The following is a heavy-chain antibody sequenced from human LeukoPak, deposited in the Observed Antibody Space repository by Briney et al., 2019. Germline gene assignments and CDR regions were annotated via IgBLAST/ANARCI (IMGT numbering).Heavy chain of an antibody. CDR3: ARTYYDSSGYYYYYYYYGMDV. CDR2: ISAYNGNT. J-gene: IGHJ6*02. D-gene: IGHD3-22*01. Sequence: ASVKVSCKASGYTFTSYGISWVRQAPGQGLEWMGWISAYNGNTNYAQKLQGRVTMTTDTSTSTAYMELRSLRSDDTAVYYCARTYYDSSGYYYYYYYYGMDVWGQGTTVTVSS. V-gene: IGHV1-18*01. CDR1: GYTFTSYG.